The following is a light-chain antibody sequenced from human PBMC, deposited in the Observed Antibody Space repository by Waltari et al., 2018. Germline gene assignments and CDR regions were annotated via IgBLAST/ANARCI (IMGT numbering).Light chain of an antibody. CDR1: SSSIGSYS. V-gene: IGLV1-47*01. J-gene: IGLJ3*02. CDR2: ADN. CDR3: AAWDDRLGGRV. Sequence: QSVLTRPPSASGTPGQRVTISCSGSSSSIGSYSVSLHQQVPGTAPKLLIYADNQRPSGVPDRFSGSKSGTSASLAISGLRSEDEADYFCAAWDDRLGGRVFGGGTKLTVL.